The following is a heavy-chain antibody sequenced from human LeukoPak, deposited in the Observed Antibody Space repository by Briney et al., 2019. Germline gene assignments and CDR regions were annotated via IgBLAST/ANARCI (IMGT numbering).Heavy chain of an antibody. V-gene: IGHV3-11*06. CDR1: GFNFSDQY. D-gene: IGHD3-3*01. CDR3: ATQFWRGYSPFVY. CDR2: ISSSSSYT. Sequence: PGGSLRHSCAASGFNFSDQYMRWIRQAPGKGLEWVSYISSSSSYTNYADSVKGRFTISRDNAKNSLYLQMNSLRAEDTSVYYSATQFWRGYSPFVYWGRGTLVTVSS. J-gene: IGHJ4*02.